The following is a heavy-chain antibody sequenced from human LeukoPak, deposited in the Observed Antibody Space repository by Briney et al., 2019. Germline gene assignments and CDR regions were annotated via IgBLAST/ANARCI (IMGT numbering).Heavy chain of an antibody. CDR1: GGSISYYY. J-gene: IGHJ6*02. Sequence: PSETLSLTCTVSGGSISYYYWSWIRQSPGRGLEWIGYIYYSGTTNYNPSLKSRVTISVDTSKNQFSLQLRSVTAADTAVYYCAREDPQTTVPEGMDVWGQGTTVTVSS. CDR2: IYYSGTT. D-gene: IGHD4-17*01. CDR3: AREDPQTTVPEGMDV. V-gene: IGHV4-59*01.